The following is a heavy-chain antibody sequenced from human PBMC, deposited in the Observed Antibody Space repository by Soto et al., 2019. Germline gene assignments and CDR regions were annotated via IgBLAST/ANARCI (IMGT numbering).Heavy chain of an antibody. CDR3: ARVIVNWFDP. CDR1: GYTFTSYG. Sequence: QVQLVQSGGEVTKPGASVKVSCKASGYTFTSYGISWVRQAPGQGLEWVGWINTYTGDTNYAQMFQGRVTMTTDIPTSTAYMELRSLRSDDTAVYYCARVIVNWFDPWGQGTQVTVSS. D-gene: IGHD3-16*02. CDR2: INTYTGDT. J-gene: IGHJ5*02. V-gene: IGHV1-18*04.